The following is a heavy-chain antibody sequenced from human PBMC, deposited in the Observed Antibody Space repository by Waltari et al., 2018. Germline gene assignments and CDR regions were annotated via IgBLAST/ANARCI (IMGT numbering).Heavy chain of an antibody. CDR1: GGTFSSYA. CDR3: ASQWELQDYYGMDV. Sequence: QVQLVQSGAEVKKPGSSVKVSCKASGGTFSSYAISWVRQAPGQGLEWMGRIIPILGIANYAQKFQGRVTITADESTSTAYMELSSLRSEDTAVYYCASQWELQDYYGMDVWGQGTTVTVSS. V-gene: IGHV1-69*04. CDR2: IIPILGIA. J-gene: IGHJ6*02. D-gene: IGHD1-26*01.